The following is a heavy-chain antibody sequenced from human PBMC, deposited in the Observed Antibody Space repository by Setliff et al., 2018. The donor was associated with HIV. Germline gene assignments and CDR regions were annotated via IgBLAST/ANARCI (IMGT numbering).Heavy chain of an antibody. J-gene: IGHJ3*02. D-gene: IGHD2-8*01. CDR1: GGTFSSYA. CDR3: ATKLYCTNGVCLDAFDI. CDR2: INPSGGST. Sequence: ASVKVSCKASGGTFSSYAINWVRQAPGQGLEWMGIINPSGGSTSYQQIFQGRVTMTRDTSTSTVYMELSNLRSDDTAVYYCATKLYCTNGVCLDAFDIWGQGTMVTVSS. V-gene: IGHV1-46*01.